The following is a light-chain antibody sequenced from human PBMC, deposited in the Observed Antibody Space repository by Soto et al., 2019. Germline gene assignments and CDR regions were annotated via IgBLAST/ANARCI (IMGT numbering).Light chain of an antibody. CDR3: QQRSDWLPIT. CDR1: QSVSSH. V-gene: IGKV3-11*01. CDR2: DAS. Sequence: VLTKSAATVSLSPAEGGNLSCRASQSVSSHLAWYQQKPGQAPRLLIYDASKRPTGIPARFSGSGSGTDFTLTISSLEPEDSAVYYCQQRSDWLPITFAQGTRLEVK. J-gene: IGKJ5*01.